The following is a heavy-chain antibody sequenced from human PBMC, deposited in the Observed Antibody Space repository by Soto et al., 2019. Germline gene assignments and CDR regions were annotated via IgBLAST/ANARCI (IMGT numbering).Heavy chain of an antibody. V-gene: IGHV1-69*13. CDR1: GGTFSNYA. J-gene: IGHJ3*02. D-gene: IGHD6-13*01. Sequence: SVKVSCKAPGGTFSNYAIDWVRQAPGQGLEWMGRIIPIFSTTNYAQKFQGRVTMTADESTITAYLELSSLKQDDTAVYYCAREVAADGTFREDVFDIWGQGTLVTVSS. CDR3: AREVAADGTFREDVFDI. CDR2: IIPIFSTT.